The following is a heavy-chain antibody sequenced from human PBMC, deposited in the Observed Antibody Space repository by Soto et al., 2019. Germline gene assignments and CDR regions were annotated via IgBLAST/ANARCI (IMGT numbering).Heavy chain of an antibody. CDR2: IYHIGST. CDR3: ARAGGDCSSTSCSYYYYGMDV. D-gene: IGHD2-2*01. V-gene: IGHV4-4*02. Sequence: QVQLQESGPGLVKPSGTLSLTCAVSGGSISSSNWWSWVRQPPGKGLEWIGEIYHIGSTNYNPSLKSRVTISVAKSKNQFSLKLSSVTAADTAVYYCARAGGDCSSTSCSYYYYGMDVWAQGTTVTVSS. CDR1: GGSISSSNW. J-gene: IGHJ6*02.